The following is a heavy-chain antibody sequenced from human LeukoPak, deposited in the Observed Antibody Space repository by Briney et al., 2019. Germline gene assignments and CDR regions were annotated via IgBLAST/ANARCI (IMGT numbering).Heavy chain of an antibody. CDR3: ARVHYDFWRGRPDGGRSYYYYYYMDV. Sequence: GGSLRLSCGASGFTFSDYGMLWVRQAPRKGLDWVAFIRHDGNEKLYADSVKGRFTISRDNSKNTLYLYVNSLRPDASAVYCCARVHYDFWRGRPDGGRSYYYYYYMDVWGKGTTVTVSS. V-gene: IGHV3-30*02. D-gene: IGHD3-3*01. J-gene: IGHJ6*03. CDR1: GFTFSDYG. CDR2: IRHDGNEK.